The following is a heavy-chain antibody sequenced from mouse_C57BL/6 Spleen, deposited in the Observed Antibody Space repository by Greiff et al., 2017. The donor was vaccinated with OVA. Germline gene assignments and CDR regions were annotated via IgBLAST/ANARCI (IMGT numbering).Heavy chain of an antibody. V-gene: IGHV1-80*01. CDR1: GYAFSSYW. D-gene: IGHD2-12*01. Sequence: QVQLQQSGAELVKPGASVKISCKASGYAFSSYWLNWVKQRPGKGLEWIGLIYPGDGTTNYDRKCKAKATRTADKTSSTAYMRLSSLTSEDSAVYFCAGSPHDVGGAMDDWGQGTSVTVSS. J-gene: IGHJ4*01. CDR2: IYPGDGTT. CDR3: AGSPHDVGGAMDD.